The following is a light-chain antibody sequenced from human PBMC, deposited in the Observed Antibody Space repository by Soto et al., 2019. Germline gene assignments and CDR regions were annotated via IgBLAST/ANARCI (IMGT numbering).Light chain of an antibody. CDR2: DVS. Sequence: QSALTQPASVSGSPGQSITVSCTGTSSDVGGSDHVNWYQQHPGKAPKLMIFDVSNRPSGVSTRFSGSKSGNAASLTISGLQAEDEADYFCSSFTSRDTLVFGGGTKVTVL. V-gene: IGLV2-14*03. CDR1: SSDVGGSDH. J-gene: IGLJ3*02. CDR3: SSFTSRDTLV.